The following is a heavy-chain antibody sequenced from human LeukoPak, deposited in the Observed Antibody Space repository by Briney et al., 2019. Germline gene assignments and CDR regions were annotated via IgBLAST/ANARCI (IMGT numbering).Heavy chain of an antibody. CDR2: INSDGSSI. D-gene: IGHD1-26*01. J-gene: IGHJ6*03. CDR3: ARDGDRRELSVYYHMDV. V-gene: IGHV3-74*01. CDR1: GFTFSSYW. Sequence: SAGSLRLSCAASGFTFSSYWMHWVRQAPGKGLVWVSRINSDGSSISYADSVKGRFTISRDNAKNTLYLQMNSLRAEDTAVYYCARDGDRRELSVYYHMDVWGTGTTVTVS.